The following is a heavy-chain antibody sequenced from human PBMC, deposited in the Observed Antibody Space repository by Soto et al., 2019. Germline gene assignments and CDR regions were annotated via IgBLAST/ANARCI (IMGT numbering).Heavy chain of an antibody. CDR3: AKDSTISAAGWFDP. CDR1: GFTFDDYA. Sequence: HPGGSLRLSCAASGFTFDDYAMHWVRQGPGKGLEWVSGISWNSGNIGYADSVKGRFTISRDNTKNSLYLQMNSLRAEDTALYYCAKDSTISAAGWFDPWGQGTPVTVSS. D-gene: IGHD6-13*01. V-gene: IGHV3-9*01. J-gene: IGHJ5*02. CDR2: ISWNSGNI.